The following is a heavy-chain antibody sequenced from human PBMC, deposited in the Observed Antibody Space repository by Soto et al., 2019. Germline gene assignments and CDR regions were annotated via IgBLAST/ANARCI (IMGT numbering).Heavy chain of an antibody. D-gene: IGHD3-10*01. CDR2: INHNSGGT. CDR1: GYNFTGYY. J-gene: IGHJ3*02. CDR3: ARLGHGGAFDI. Sequence: QVQLVQSGAEVKKPGASVKVSCKASGYNFTGYYMHWVRQAPGQGLEWMGWINHNSGGTNYAQKFQGWVTMTRDTSISTAYMELSRLRSDDTAVYYCARLGHGGAFDIWGQGTMVTVSS. V-gene: IGHV1-2*04.